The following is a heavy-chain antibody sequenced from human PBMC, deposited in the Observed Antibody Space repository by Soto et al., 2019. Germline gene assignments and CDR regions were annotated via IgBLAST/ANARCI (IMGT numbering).Heavy chain of an antibody. J-gene: IGHJ4*02. V-gene: IGHV3-23*01. CDR3: AKTLLIAAAGNSLYFDD. CDR2: ISGSGGST. CDR1: GFTFSSYA. D-gene: IGHD6-13*01. Sequence: EVQLLESGGGLVQPGGSLRLSCAASGFTFSSYAMSWVRQAPGKGLEWVSAISGSGGSTYYADSVKGRFTISRDNSKNTLDRQMNSLSAEDTAVYYCAKTLLIAAAGNSLYFDDWGQGTLVTVSS.